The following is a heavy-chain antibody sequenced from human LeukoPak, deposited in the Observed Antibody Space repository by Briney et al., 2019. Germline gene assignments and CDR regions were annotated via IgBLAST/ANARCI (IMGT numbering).Heavy chain of an antibody. CDR3: ARSRLEGSGDYYYYYMDV. D-gene: IGHD3-10*01. Sequence: SETLSLTCTVSGYSISSGYYWGWIRQPPGKGLEWIGSIYHSGSTYYNPSLKSRVTISVDTSKNQFSLKLRSVTAADTAVYYCARSRLEGSGDYYYYYMDVWGKGTTVTISS. V-gene: IGHV4-38-2*02. CDR2: IYHSGST. CDR1: GYSISSGYY. J-gene: IGHJ6*03.